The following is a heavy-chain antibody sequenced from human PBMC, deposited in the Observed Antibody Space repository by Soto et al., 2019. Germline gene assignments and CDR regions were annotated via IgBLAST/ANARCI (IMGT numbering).Heavy chain of an antibody. CDR3: ARAPIPVASPIYFDY. Sequence: GASVKVSCKASGYRFSDYYLHWVRQAPGQGLEWMAWINPVSGGTNYAQKFQGRVTMTGDTSTSTVYLELTGLRHDDTAVYYCARAPIPVASPIYFDYWGQGTLVTVSS. D-gene: IGHD2-21*01. V-gene: IGHV1-2*02. J-gene: IGHJ4*02. CDR1: GYRFSDYY. CDR2: INPVSGGT.